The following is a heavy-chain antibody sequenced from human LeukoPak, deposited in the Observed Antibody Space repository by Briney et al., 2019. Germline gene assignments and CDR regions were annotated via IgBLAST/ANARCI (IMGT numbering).Heavy chain of an antibody. CDR1: GFTFSLYW. D-gene: IGHD2-2*01. CDR2: ISGSGGST. J-gene: IGHJ4*02. Sequence: GGSLRLSCAASGFTFSLYWMNWVRRAPGKGLEWVSAISGSGGSTYYADSVKGRFTISRDNSKNTLYLQMNSLRAEDTAVYYCAKSGRYCSSTSCHTFDYWGQGTLVTVSS. V-gene: IGHV3-23*01. CDR3: AKSGRYCSSTSCHTFDY.